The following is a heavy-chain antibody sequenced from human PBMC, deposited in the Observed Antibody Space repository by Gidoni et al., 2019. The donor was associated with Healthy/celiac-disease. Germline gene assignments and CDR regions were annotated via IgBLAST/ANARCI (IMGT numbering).Heavy chain of an antibody. D-gene: IGHD3-9*01. J-gene: IGHJ4*02. CDR2: ISSSSSTI. Sequence: EVQRVESGGGLVQPGGSLRLSCAASGFTFSSYSMNWFRQAPGKGLEWVSYISSSSSTIYYADSGKGRFTISRDNAKNSLYLQMNSLRAEDTAVYYCARVQRYFDWAQDNYFDYWGQGTLVTVSA. V-gene: IGHV3-48*01. CDR3: ARVQRYFDWAQDNYFDY. CDR1: GFTFSSYS.